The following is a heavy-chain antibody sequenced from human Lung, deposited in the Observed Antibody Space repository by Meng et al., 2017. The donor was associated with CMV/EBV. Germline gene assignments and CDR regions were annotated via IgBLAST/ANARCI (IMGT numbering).Heavy chain of an antibody. CDR2: ISGSGGST. CDR1: GFTFSSYA. D-gene: IGHD2-15*01. CDR3: AKDPCSGGSCYEAPETDFDY. Sequence: GGSLRLXCAASGFTFSSYAMSWVRQAPGKGLEWVSAISGSGGSTYYADSVKGRFTISRDNSKNTLYLQMNSLRAEDTAVYYCAKDPCSGGSCYEAPETDFDYXDQGTLVTVSS. V-gene: IGHV3-23*01. J-gene: IGHJ4*02.